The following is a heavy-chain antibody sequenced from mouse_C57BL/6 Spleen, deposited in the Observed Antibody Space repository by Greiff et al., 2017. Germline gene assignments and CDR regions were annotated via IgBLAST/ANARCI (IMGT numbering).Heavy chain of an antibody. CDR1: GFSLTSYA. J-gene: IGHJ4*01. D-gene: IGHD1-1*01. Sequence: QVQLKESGPGLVAPSQSLSITCTVSGFSLTSYAISWVRQPPGKGLEWLGVIWTGGGTNYNSALKSRLSISKDNSKSQVFLKMNSLQTDDTARYYCARILGSTVVATGGYYAMDYWGQGTSVTVSS. CDR2: IWTGGGT. V-gene: IGHV2-9-1*01. CDR3: ARILGSTVVATGGYYAMDY.